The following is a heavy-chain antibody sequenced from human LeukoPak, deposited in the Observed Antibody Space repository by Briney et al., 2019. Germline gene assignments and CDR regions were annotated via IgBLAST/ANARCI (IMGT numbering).Heavy chain of an antibody. J-gene: IGHJ6*02. CDR2: ISYDGSNK. D-gene: IGHD6-19*01. V-gene: IGHV3-30-3*01. CDR1: GFTFSSYA. CDR3: ARGRQWLVLGYGMDV. Sequence: GGSLRLSCAASGFTFSSYAMHWVRQAPGKGLEWVAVISYDGSNKYYADSVKGRFTISRDNSKNTLYLQMNSLRAEDTAVYYCARGRQWLVLGYGMDVWGQGTTVTVSS.